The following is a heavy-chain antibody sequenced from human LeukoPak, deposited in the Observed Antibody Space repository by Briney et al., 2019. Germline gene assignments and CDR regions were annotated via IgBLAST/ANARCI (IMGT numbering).Heavy chain of an antibody. V-gene: IGHV7-4-1*02. J-gene: IGHJ6*02. CDR2: INTNTGSP. Sequence: ASVKVSCKASGYTFTSYAMNWERQAPGQGLEWMGWINTNTGSPTYAQGFTGRFVFSLDTSVSTAYLQISSLKAEDTAVYYCARAYIHDQIRYIVVVPAAIRANYGMDVWGQGTTVTVSS. CDR3: ARAYIHDQIRYIVVVPAAIRANYGMDV. D-gene: IGHD2-2*01. CDR1: GYTFTSYA.